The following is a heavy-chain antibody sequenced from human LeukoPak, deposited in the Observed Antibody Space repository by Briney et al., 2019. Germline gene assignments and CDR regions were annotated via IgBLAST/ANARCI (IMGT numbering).Heavy chain of an antibody. CDR3: AGDYGEYYYGMDV. Sequence: PGGSLRLSCAASGFTFSSYAMHWVRQAPGKGLEWVAVISYDGSNKYYADSVKGRFTISRDNSKNTLYLQMNSLRAEDTAVYYCAGDYGEYYYGMDVWGQGTTVTVSS. CDR2: ISYDGSNK. CDR1: GFTFSSYA. V-gene: IGHV3-30*04. J-gene: IGHJ6*02. D-gene: IGHD4-17*01.